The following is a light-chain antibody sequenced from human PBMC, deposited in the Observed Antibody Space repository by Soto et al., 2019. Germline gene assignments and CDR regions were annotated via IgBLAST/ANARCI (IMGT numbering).Light chain of an antibody. CDR2: WAS. J-gene: IGKJ1*01. CDR3: QRYNSIPGT. Sequence: DIVMTQSPDSLAVSLGARAIINCKSSQSVLHSSNKKNTLAWYQQKPGPPPKLLNYWASARESGAPGCFSGIESGTDFTLPIRSLQAEDLAVYYCQRYNSIPGTFGQGTKLDIK. V-gene: IGKV4-1*01. CDR1: QSVLHSSNKKNT.